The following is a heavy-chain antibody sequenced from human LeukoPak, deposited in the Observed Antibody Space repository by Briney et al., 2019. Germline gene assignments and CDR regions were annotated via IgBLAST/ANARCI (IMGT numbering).Heavy chain of an antibody. CDR3: ARESFAARWD. J-gene: IGHJ4*02. CDR2: ISSFSGTI. Sequence: QTGGSLRLACVASGITFSSYSMNWVRQAPGKGLEWVSYISSFSGTINYADSVKGRFTISRDNAKNSLYLQMNSLRAEDTAVYYCARESFAARWDWGQGTLVTVSS. V-gene: IGHV3-48*01. D-gene: IGHD6-6*01. CDR1: GITFSSYS.